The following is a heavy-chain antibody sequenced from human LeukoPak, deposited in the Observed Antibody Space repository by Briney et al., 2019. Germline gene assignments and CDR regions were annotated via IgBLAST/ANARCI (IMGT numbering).Heavy chain of an antibody. V-gene: IGHV4-59*01. J-gene: IGHJ6*02. D-gene: IGHD1-7*01. CDR2: IYYSGST. CDR1: GGSISSYY. CDR3: AKVTGTTTVHYYGMDV. Sequence: PSETLSLTCTVSGGSISSYYWSWIRQPPGKGLEWIGYIYYSGSTNYNPSLKSRVTISVDTSKNQFSLKLSFVTAADTAVYYCAKVTGTTTVHYYGMDVWGQGTTVTVSS.